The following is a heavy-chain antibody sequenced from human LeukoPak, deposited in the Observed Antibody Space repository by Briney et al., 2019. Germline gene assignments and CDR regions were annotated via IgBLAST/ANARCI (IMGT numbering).Heavy chain of an antibody. J-gene: IGHJ4*02. CDR2: ISSSSGYI. V-gene: IGHV3-21*01. CDR1: GFTFSSYS. CDR3: ARHWRYSSDY. D-gene: IGHD5-18*01. Sequence: GGSLRLSCAASGFTFSSYSMNWVRQAPGKGLDWVSSISSSSGYIYYADSVKGRFTISRDNAKNSLYLQMNSLRDEDTAVYYCARHWRYSSDYWGQGTLVTVSS.